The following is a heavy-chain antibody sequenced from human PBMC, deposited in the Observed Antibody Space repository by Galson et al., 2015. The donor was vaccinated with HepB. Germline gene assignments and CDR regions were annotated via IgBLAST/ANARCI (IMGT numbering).Heavy chain of an antibody. CDR3: ARGSWSSSWYYYYGMDV. J-gene: IGHJ6*02. V-gene: IGHV1-8*02. D-gene: IGHD6-13*01. CDR1: GGTFSSYA. Sequence: SVKVSCKASGGTFSSYAISWVRQAPGQGLEWMGWMNPNSGNTGYAQKFQGRVTMTRNTSISTAYMELSSLRSEDTAVYYCARGSWSSSWYYYYGMDVWGQGTTVTVSS. CDR2: MNPNSGNT.